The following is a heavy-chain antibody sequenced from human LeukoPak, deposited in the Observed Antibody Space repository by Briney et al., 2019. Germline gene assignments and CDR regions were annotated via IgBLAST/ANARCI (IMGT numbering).Heavy chain of an antibody. CDR1: GFTFSSYA. Sequence: GGSLRLSCSASGFTFSSYAMHWVRQAPGKGLEYVSAISTNGGSTYYADSVKARFTIPRDNSKNTLYLQMRSLRPEDTAVYYCHLPSDAFDIWGQGTMVTVSS. J-gene: IGHJ3*02. CDR3: HLPSDAFDI. D-gene: IGHD3-3*02. CDR2: ISTNGGST. V-gene: IGHV3-64D*06.